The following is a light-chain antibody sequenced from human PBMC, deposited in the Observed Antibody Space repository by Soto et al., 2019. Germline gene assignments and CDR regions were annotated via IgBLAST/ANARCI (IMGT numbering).Light chain of an antibody. Sequence: DIQVTQSPSSLSASVVDTVTITCLTSQSISSYLSWYQQKPGKAPKLLIYKASTLKSGVPSRFSGSGSGTEFTLTISSLQPDDFATYYCQHYNSYSEAFGQGTKVDIK. J-gene: IGKJ1*01. V-gene: IGKV1-5*03. CDR1: QSISSY. CDR3: QHYNSYSEA. CDR2: KAS.